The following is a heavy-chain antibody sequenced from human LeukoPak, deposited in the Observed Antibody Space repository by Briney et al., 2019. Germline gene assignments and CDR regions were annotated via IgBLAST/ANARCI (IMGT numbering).Heavy chain of an antibody. CDR1: GGSTSGYY. V-gene: IGHV4-59*01. J-gene: IGHJ5*02. CDR3: AGGRSSNWFDP. Sequence: SETLSLTCTVSGGSTSGYYWSWIRQPPGKGLEWIGDIYYSGSTNYNPSLKSRVTMSVDTSKNQFSLKLNSVTAADTAVYYCAGGRSSNWFDPWGQGTLVTVSS. CDR2: IYYSGST. D-gene: IGHD3-16*02.